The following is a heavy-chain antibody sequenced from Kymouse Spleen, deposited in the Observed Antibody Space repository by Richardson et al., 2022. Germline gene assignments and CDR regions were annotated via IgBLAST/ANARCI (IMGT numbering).Heavy chain of an antibody. CDR3: TIRYSSSWFDFDY. D-gene: IGHD6-13*01. CDR1: GFTFSNAW. Sequence: EVQLVESGGGLVKPGGSLRLSCAASGFTFSNAWMSWVRQAPGKGLEWVGRIKSKTDGGTTDYAAPVKGRFTISRDDSKNTLYLQMNSLKTEDTAVYYCTIRYSSSWFDFDYWGQGTLVTVSS. V-gene: IGHV3-15*01. CDR2: IKSKTDGGTT. J-gene: IGHJ4*02.